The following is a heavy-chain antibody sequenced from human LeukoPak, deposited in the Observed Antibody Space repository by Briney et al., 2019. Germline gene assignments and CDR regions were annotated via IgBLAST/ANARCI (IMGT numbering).Heavy chain of an antibody. J-gene: IGHJ4*02. CDR2: ISGSGGRT. V-gene: IGHV3-23*01. CDR1: GFTFSSYA. Sequence: GGSLRLSCAASGFTFSSYAMSWVRQAPGEGLEWVSAISGSGGRTYYADSVKGRFTISRDNSKNTLYLQMNSLRAEDTAVYYCAKDLYSSGWYRDYFDYWGQGTLVTVSS. D-gene: IGHD6-19*01. CDR3: AKDLYSSGWYRDYFDY.